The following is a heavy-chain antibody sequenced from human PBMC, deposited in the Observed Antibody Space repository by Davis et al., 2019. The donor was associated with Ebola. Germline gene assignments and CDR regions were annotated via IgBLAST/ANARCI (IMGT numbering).Heavy chain of an antibody. J-gene: IGHJ6*02. CDR2: ISWNSGSI. V-gene: IGHV3-9*01. CDR1: GFTFDDYA. D-gene: IGHD6-19*01. Sequence: SLKISCAASGFTFDDYAMHWVRQAPGKGLEWVSGISWNSGSIGYADSVKGRFTISRDNAKNSLYLQMNSLRAEDTALYYCAKGNSSGWYGYYYYGMDVWGQGTTVTVSS. CDR3: AKGNSSGWYGYYYYGMDV.